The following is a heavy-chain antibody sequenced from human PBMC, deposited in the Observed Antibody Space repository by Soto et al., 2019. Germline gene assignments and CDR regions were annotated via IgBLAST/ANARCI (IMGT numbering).Heavy chain of an antibody. Sequence: EVQLLESGGGLVQPGGSLRLSCAASGFTFSIYAMNWVRQALGKGLEWVSVISGSGGSTYYADSVKGRFTISRDNSKNTLYLQMNSLRAEDTAVYYCARRTVGWYFDLWGRGTLVTVSS. D-gene: IGHD4-17*01. CDR1: GFTFSIYA. V-gene: IGHV3-23*01. J-gene: IGHJ2*01. CDR3: ARRTVGWYFDL. CDR2: ISGSGGST.